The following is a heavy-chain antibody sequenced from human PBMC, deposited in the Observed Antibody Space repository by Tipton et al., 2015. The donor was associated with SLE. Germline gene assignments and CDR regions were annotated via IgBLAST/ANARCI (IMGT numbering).Heavy chain of an antibody. D-gene: IGHD5-12*01. J-gene: IGHJ5*02. CDR2: IGYNGNT. Sequence: TLPLTCSVSDDSISRFYWSWIRQPPGKGLEWIAYIGYNGNTNYNPSLRSRVTISIDTSKNNFSLRLSSVTAADTALYYCATSGYDSLNWFDPWGQGTPVTVSS. CDR1: DDSISRFY. CDR3: ATSGYDSLNWFDP. V-gene: IGHV4-59*08.